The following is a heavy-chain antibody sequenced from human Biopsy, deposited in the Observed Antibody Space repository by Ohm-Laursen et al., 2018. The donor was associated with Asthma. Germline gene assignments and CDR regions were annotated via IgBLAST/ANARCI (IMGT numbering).Heavy chain of an antibody. J-gene: IGHJ4*01. CDR3: ARAVRRVEFSFFDN. V-gene: IGHV2-5*01. Sequence: TQTLTLTCTFSRFSLSKRGVGVGWIRLPPREAPDWLALIYWNGDKHYSPRLRSRLTVTKDTSRNQVVLAMSNMDTVDTATYFCARAVRRVEFSFFDNWGLGTLVYVSS. CDR1: RFSLSKRGVG. D-gene: IGHD2/OR15-2a*01. CDR2: IYWNGDK.